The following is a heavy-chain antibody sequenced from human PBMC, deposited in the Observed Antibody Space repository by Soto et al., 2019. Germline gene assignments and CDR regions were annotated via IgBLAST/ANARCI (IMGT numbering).Heavy chain of an antibody. CDR2: ISAYNVVT. D-gene: IGHD3-3*01. V-gene: IGHV1-18*01. Sequence: QVLLVQSGAEVKKPGASLRVSCKASGYTFTSYGLSWVRQAPGQGLEWMGWISAYNVVTDYAQKFQDRVTMTTDRSTNTAYMELKNLTSHDTAVYYCARGHTMAGATFDFWGQGTLVTVSS. J-gene: IGHJ4*02. CDR1: GYTFTSYG. CDR3: ARGHTMAGATFDF.